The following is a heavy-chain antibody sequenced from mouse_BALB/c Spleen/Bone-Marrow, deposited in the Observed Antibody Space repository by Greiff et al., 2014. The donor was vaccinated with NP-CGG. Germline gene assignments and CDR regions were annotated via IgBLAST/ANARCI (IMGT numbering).Heavy chain of an antibody. CDR2: IYPGDGDT. V-gene: IGHV1-87*01. CDR1: GYTFTSYW. CDR3: ARDEHYFDY. Sequence: VQRVESGAELARPGASVKLPCKASGYTFTSYWMQWVKQRPGQGLEWIGAIYPGDGDTRYTQKFKGKATLTADKSSSTAYMQLSSLASEDSAVYYCARDEHYFDYWGQGTTLTVSS. J-gene: IGHJ2*01.